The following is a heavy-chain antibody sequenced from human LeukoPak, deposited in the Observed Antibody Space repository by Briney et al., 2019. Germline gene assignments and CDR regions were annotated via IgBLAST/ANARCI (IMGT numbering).Heavy chain of an antibody. CDR3: AKAGRGVIIFDY. V-gene: IGHV3-23*01. D-gene: IGHD3-10*01. CDR2: ISGSGGST. CDR1: GFTFSSYA. J-gene: IGHJ4*02. Sequence: GGSLRLSCAASGFTFSSYALSWVRQAPGKGLEWVSAISGSGGSTYYADSVKGRFTISRDNSKSTLYLQMNSLRAEDTAVYYCAKAGRGVIIFDYWGQGTLVTVSS.